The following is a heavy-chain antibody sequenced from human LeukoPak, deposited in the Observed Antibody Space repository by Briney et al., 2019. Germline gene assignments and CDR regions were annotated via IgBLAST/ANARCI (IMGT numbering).Heavy chain of an antibody. CDR3: AKVGDFRSGSRWFDP. V-gene: IGHV3-23*01. J-gene: IGHJ5*02. CDR1: GFTFSSYA. Sequence: PGGSLRLSCAASGFTFSSYAMSWVRQAPGKGLEWVSAISGSGGSTYYADSVKGRFTISRDNSKNTLYLQMNSLRAEDTAVYYCAKVGDFRSGSRWFDPWGQGTLVTVSS. CDR2: ISGSGGST. D-gene: IGHD3-3*01.